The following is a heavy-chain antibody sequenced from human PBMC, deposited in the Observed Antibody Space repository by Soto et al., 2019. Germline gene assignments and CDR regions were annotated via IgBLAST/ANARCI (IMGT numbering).Heavy chain of an antibody. Sequence: GESLKSSGKGAGYSFAVYCITWVLQKPWKGLERMGRIDPSDSQTYYSPSFRGHVTISATKSITTVFLQWSGLRASDTAMYYCARQIYDSDTGPNFQYYFDSWGQGTPVTVSS. J-gene: IGHJ4*02. D-gene: IGHD3-22*01. V-gene: IGHV5-10-1*01. CDR1: GYSFAVYC. CDR2: IDPSDSQT. CDR3: ARQIYDSDTGPNFQYYFDS.